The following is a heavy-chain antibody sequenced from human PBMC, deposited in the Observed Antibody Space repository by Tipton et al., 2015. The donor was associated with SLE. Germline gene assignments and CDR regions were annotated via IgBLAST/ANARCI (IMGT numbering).Heavy chain of an antibody. V-gene: IGHV4-39*07. CDR1: GGSISSSSYY. Sequence: PGLVKPSETLSLTCTVSGGSISSSSYYWGWIRQPPGRGLEWIESIYYTGHTYYNPSLKSRVTISIDTSKNQFSLNLSSLTAADTAIYYCARHGGDGGYSGNFDDWGQGTLVTVSS. CDR3: ARHGGDGGYSGNFDD. D-gene: IGHD4-23*01. CDR2: IYYTGHT. J-gene: IGHJ4*02.